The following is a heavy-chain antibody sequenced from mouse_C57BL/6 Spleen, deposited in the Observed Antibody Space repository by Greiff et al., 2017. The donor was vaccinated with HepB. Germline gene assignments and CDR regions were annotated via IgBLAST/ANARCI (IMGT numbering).Heavy chain of an antibody. J-gene: IGHJ1*03. CDR2: INPSNGGT. CDR1: GYTFTSYW. CDR3: GEPPYYYGSNYWYFDG. V-gene: IGHV1-53*01. D-gene: IGHD1-1*01. Sequence: QVQLQQPGTELVKPGASVKLSCKASGYTFTSYWMHWVKQRPGQGLEWIGNINPSNGGTNYNEKFKSKATLTVDKSSSTAYMQLSSLTSEDSAVYYCGEPPYYYGSNYWYFDGWGTGTTVAVSS.